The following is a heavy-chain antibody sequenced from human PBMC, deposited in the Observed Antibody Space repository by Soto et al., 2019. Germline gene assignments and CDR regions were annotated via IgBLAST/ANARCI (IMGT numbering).Heavy chain of an antibody. V-gene: IGHV4-59*08. CDR3: ARQIAVAGTVYDWFDP. CDR2: IYYSGST. Sequence: KASETLSLTCTVSGGSISSYYWSWIRQPPGKGLEWIGYIYYSGSTNYNPSLKSRVTISVDTSKNQFSLKLSSVTAADTAVYYCARQIAVAGTVYDWFDPWGQGTLVTVSS. J-gene: IGHJ5*02. D-gene: IGHD6-19*01. CDR1: GGSISSYY.